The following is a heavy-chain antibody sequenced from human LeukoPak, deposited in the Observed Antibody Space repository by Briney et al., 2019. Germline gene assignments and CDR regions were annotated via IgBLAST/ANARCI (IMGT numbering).Heavy chain of an antibody. CDR3: ARGPHDYGDYEDDY. D-gene: IGHD4-17*01. CDR1: GGSISSSSYY. Sequence: SETLSLTCTVSGGSISSSSYYWGWIRQPPGKGLEWIGSIYYSGSTYYNPSLKSRVTISVDTSKNQFSLKLSSVTAADTAVYYCARGPHDYGDYEDDYWGQGTLVTVSS. V-gene: IGHV4-39*07. CDR2: IYYSGST. J-gene: IGHJ4*02.